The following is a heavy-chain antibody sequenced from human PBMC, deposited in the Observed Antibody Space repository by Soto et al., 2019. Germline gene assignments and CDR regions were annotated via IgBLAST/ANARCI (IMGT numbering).Heavy chain of an antibody. CDR2: ISAYNGNT. Sequence: ASVKVSCKASGYTFTSYGISWVRQAPGQGLEWMGWISAYNGNTNYAQKLQGRVTMTTDTSTSTAYMELRSLRSDDTAVYYCARASTSIALAKSPRGWFGHWGQGTLVTVSS. CDR1: GYTFTSYG. J-gene: IGHJ5*02. CDR3: ARASTSIALAKSPRGWFGH. D-gene: IGHD6-6*01. V-gene: IGHV1-18*04.